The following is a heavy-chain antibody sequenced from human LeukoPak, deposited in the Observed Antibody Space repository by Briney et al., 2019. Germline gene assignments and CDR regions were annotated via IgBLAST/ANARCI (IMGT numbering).Heavy chain of an antibody. D-gene: IGHD3-9*01. V-gene: IGHV3-30*18. CDR2: ISYDGSNK. CDR3: AKDFDWLYYYYGMDV. Sequence: PGGSLRLSCAASGFTFRNYAMHWVRQAPGKGLEWVAVISYDGSNKYYADSVKGRITISRDNSKNTLYLQMNSLRAEDTAVYYCAKDFDWLYYYYGMDVWGKGTTVTVSS. J-gene: IGHJ6*04. CDR1: GFTFRNYA.